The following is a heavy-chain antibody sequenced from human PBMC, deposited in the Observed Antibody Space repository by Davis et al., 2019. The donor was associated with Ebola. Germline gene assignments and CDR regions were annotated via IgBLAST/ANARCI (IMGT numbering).Heavy chain of an antibody. J-gene: IGHJ6*03. V-gene: IGHV1-8*01. D-gene: IGHD1-20*01. Sequence: ASVKVSCKASGYTFTSYDINWVRQATGQGLEWMGWMNPNSGNTGYAQKFQGRVTMTRNTSISTAYMELSSLRSEDTAVYYCAIINWNGAESDYYYYYMDVWGKGTTVTVSS. CDR2: MNPNSGNT. CDR3: AIINWNGAESDYYYYYMDV. CDR1: GYTFTSYD.